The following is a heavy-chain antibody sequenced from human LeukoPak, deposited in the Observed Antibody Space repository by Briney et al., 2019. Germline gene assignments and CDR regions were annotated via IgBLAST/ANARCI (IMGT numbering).Heavy chain of an antibody. CDR3: ARGGIAVAGGTDY. V-gene: IGHV3-21*01. D-gene: IGHD6-19*01. J-gene: IGHJ4*02. CDR1: GFTFSSYS. CDR2: ISSTGAYI. Sequence: PGGSLRLSCAASGFTFSSYSTNWVRQAPGKGLEWVSSISSTGAYIYYADSLKGRFTISRDNAKNSLYLQMNSLRAEDTAVYYCARGGIAVAGGTDYWGQGTLVTVSS.